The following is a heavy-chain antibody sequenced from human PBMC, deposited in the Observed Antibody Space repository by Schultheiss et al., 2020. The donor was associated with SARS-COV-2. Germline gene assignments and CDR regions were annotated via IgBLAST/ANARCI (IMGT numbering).Heavy chain of an antibody. Sequence: ESLKISCAASGFTFSSYAMSWVRQAPGKRLEWVSAISGSGGSTYYADSVKGRFTISRDNAKNTLYLQMNSLRAEETAVYYCASLSSPPWVTGSYPTTPFSSWCPGTRITVS. V-gene: IGHV3-23*01. CDR1: GFTFSSYA. J-gene: IGHJ5*02. CDR2: ISGSGGST. CDR3: ASLSSPPWVTGSYPTTPFSS. D-gene: IGHD3-10*01.